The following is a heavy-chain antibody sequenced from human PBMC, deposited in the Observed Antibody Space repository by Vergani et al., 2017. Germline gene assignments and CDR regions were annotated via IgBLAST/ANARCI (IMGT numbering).Heavy chain of an antibody. D-gene: IGHD1-7*01. CDR1: GFTFSSYA. CDR3: AKDRYELELHYYYYYMDV. J-gene: IGHJ6*03. V-gene: IGHV3-23*04. Sequence: VQLVESGGGLVQPGGSLRLSCAASGFTFSSYAMSWVRQAPGKGLEWVSAISGSGGSTYYADSVKGRFTISRDNSKNTLYLQMNSLRAEDTAVYYCAKDRYELELHYYYYYMDVWGKGTTVTVSS. CDR2: ISGSGGST.